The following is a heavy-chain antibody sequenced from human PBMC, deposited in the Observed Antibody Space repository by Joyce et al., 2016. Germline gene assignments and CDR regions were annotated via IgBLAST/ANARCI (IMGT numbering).Heavy chain of an antibody. J-gene: IGHJ4*02. CDR1: GITFSSNA. Sequence: QVQLVESGGGVVQPGRSLRLSCAASGITFSSNAMHWVRQAPGKGLEWVAVRSYDGSSKYYADSGKGRFTISRDKSKNTLDLQMSSLRAEDTAVYYCARDKWASAVAGTGFEYWGQGTLVTVSS. D-gene: IGHD6-19*01. V-gene: IGHV3-30-3*01. CDR3: ARDKWASAVAGTGFEY. CDR2: RSYDGSSK.